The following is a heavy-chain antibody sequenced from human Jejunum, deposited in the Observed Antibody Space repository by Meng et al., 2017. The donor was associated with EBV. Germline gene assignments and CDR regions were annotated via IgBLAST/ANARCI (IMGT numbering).Heavy chain of an antibody. V-gene: IGHV3-30-3*01. D-gene: IGHD3-16*01. CDR2: ISNDGNNK. Sequence: QLKLVESGGGVVQPGRSLRPSCAASGFTFSGHAMQWVRQAPGKGLKWVALISNDGNNKYYADSVKGRFTISRDNSKNTLDLQMNSLRVDDTALYYCTREWGADYWGQGTLVTVSS. CDR3: TREWGADY. CDR1: GFTFSGHA. J-gene: IGHJ4*02.